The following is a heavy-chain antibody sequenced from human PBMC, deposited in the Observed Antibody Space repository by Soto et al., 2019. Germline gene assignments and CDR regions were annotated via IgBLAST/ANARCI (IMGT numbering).Heavy chain of an antibody. V-gene: IGHV4-34*01. Sequence: QVQLQQWGAGLSKPSETLSLTCVVYGGSFSDYNWNWIRQPPGKGLEWIGEINRSGVSSHNPSLKRRVTLSLDTSKNQSSLILTSVTAADTAVYYCARGAINYDLWSGPINGAMDVWGQGTTVTVSS. D-gene: IGHD3-3*01. CDR3: ARGAINYDLWSGPINGAMDV. J-gene: IGHJ6*02. CDR1: GGSFSDYN. CDR2: INRSGVS.